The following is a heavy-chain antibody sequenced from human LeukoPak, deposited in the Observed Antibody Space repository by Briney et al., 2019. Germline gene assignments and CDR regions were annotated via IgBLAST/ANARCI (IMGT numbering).Heavy chain of an antibody. CDR1: GGAVRFYY. CDR3: DRVGDSSGYSVFDS. CDR2: IYYSGST. Sequence: SETLSLTCIVSGGAVRFYYWSCSRQPPGKGLEWIGYIYYSGSTDYNSSLKSRLTMSIDTSKNQFSLRLSSVTAADTAVYSCDRVGDSSGYSVFDSWGQGSLVTVSS. J-gene: IGHJ4*02. V-gene: IGHV4-59*02. D-gene: IGHD3-22*01.